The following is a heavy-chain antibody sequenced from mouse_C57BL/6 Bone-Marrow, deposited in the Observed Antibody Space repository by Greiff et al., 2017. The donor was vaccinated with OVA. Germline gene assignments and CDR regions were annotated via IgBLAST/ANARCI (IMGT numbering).Heavy chain of an antibody. CDR1: GFTFTDYY. V-gene: IGHV7-3*01. CDR3: ARYVDY. J-gene: IGHJ4*01. Sequence: EVKLVESGGGLVQPGGSLSLSCAASGFTFTDYYMSWVRQPPGKALEWLGFIRNKANGYTTAYSASVKGRFTLSRDNSQSNLYIQMNALRAEDSATYYCARYVDYWGQGTSVTVSS. CDR2: IRNKANGYTT.